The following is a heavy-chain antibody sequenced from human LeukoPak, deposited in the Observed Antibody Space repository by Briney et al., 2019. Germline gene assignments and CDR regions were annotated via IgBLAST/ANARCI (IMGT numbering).Heavy chain of an antibody. Sequence: GASVKVSCKASGYTFTSYAMHWVRQAPGQRLEWMGWINAGNGNTKYSQKFQGRVTITRDTSASTAYMELSSLRSEDTAVYYCARDSSIMITFGGVIVENWFDPWGQGTLVTVSS. CDR3: ARDSSIMITFGGVIVENWFDP. CDR1: GYTFTSYA. J-gene: IGHJ5*02. CDR2: INAGNGNT. V-gene: IGHV1-3*01. D-gene: IGHD3-16*02.